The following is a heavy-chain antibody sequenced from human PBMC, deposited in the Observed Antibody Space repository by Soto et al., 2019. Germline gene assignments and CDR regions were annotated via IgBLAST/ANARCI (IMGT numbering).Heavy chain of an antibody. D-gene: IGHD2-21*02. V-gene: IGHV1-18*01. CDR2: ISAYNGNT. Sequence: ASVKVSCKASGYTFTSYGISWVRQAPGQGREWMGWISAYNGNTNYAQKLQGRVTMTTDTSTSTAYMELRSLRSDDTAVYYCARDCGGDCFGAFDIWGQGTMVTVSS. CDR3: ARDCGGDCFGAFDI. CDR1: GYTFTSYG. J-gene: IGHJ3*02.